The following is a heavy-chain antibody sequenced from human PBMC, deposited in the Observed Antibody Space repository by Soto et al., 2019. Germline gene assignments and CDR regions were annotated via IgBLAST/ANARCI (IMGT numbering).Heavy chain of an antibody. V-gene: IGHV3-64D*08. J-gene: IGHJ4*02. D-gene: IGHD3-3*01. Sequence: GGSLRLSCSASGFTFSSYAMHWVRQAPGKGLEYVSAISSNGGSTYYADSVKGRFTISRDNSKNTLYLQMSSLRAEDTAVYYCVKGPRYYDFWSGYYPIDYWGQGTLVTVSS. CDR2: ISSNGGST. CDR1: GFTFSSYA. CDR3: VKGPRYYDFWSGYYPIDY.